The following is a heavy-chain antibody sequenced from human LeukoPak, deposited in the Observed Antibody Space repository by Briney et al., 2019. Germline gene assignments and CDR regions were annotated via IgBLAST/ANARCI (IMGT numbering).Heavy chain of an antibody. V-gene: IGHV3-15*01. CDR2: LKSKTDGGTT. J-gene: IGHJ1*01. CDR3: TTDTYDSGLYYPQH. Sequence: GGSLRLSCAASRFTLSNAWMSWVRQAPGKGLEWVGRLKSKTDGGTTDYAAPVNGRFTISRDDSKNTLYLQMNSLKTEDTAVYYCTTDTYDSGLYYPQHWGHGTLVTVSS. D-gene: IGHD3-22*01. CDR1: RFTLSNAW.